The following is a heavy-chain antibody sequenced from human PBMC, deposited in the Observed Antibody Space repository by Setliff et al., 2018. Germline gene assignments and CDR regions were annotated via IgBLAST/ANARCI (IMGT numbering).Heavy chain of an antibody. J-gene: IGHJ3*02. V-gene: IGHV1-2*04. D-gene: IGHD3-22*01. CDR1: GYTFTGYY. Sequence: WASVKVSCKASGYTFTGYYMHWVRQAPGQGLEWMGWINPNSGGTNYAQKFQGWVTMTRDTSISTAYMELSRLRSDDTAVYYCARSRDGGNSSGYSGAFDIWGQGTMVTV. CDR3: ARSRDGGNSSGYSGAFDI. CDR2: INPNSGGT.